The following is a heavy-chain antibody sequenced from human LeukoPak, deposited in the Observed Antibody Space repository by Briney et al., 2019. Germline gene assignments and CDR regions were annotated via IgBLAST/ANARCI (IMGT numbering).Heavy chain of an antibody. CDR1: GFTFSSYA. D-gene: IGHD3-10*01. CDR3: AKDDAWLRFGE. V-gene: IGHV3-23*01. Sequence: GGTLRLSCSASGFTFSSYAMSWVRQAPGKGLEWVSAIRAGGGTAYYADSVKGRFTISGDNSKNTLYLEVISLTAEDTAVYYCAKDDAWLRFGEWSQGTLVTVSS. CDR2: IRAGGGTA. J-gene: IGHJ4*02.